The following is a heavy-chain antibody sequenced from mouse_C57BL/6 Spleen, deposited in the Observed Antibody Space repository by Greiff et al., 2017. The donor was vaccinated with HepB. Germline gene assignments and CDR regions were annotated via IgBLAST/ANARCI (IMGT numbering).Heavy chain of an antibody. CDR3: ARDGNYVRFAY. V-gene: IGHV5-17*01. CDR1: GFTFSDYG. J-gene: IGHJ3*01. CDR2: ISSGSSTI. Sequence: DVMLVESGGGLVKPGGSLKLSCAASGFTFSDYGMHWVRQAPEKGLEWVAYISSGSSTIYYADTVKGRFTISRDNAKNTLFLQMTSLRSEDTAMYYCARDGNYVRFAYWGQGTLVTVSA. D-gene: IGHD2-1*01.